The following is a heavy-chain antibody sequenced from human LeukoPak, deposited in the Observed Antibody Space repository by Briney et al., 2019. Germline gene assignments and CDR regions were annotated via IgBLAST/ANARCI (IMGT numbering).Heavy chain of an antibody. V-gene: IGHV3-30-3*01. Sequence: PGGSLRLSCAASGFTFSSYAMHWVRQAPGKGLEWVAVISYDGSNKYYADSVKGRFTISRDNSKNTLYLQMNSLRAEDTAVYYCARDGGYYGSGSYCWFDPWGQGTLVTVSS. CDR2: ISYDGSNK. J-gene: IGHJ5*02. D-gene: IGHD3-10*01. CDR1: GFTFSSYA. CDR3: ARDGGYYGSGSYCWFDP.